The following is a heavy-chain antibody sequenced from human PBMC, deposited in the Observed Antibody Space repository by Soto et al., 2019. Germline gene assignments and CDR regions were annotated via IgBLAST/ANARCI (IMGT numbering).Heavy chain of an antibody. CDR1: GGTFSSYA. V-gene: IGHV1-69*13. CDR2: IIPIFGTA. J-gene: IGHJ6*02. D-gene: IGHD5-12*01. Sequence: SVKVSCKASGGTFSSYAISWVRQAPGQGLEWMGGIIPIFGTANYAQKFQGRVTLTADESTSTAYMELSSLRSEDTAVYYCARVGMATIKSGYYYYGMDVWGQGTTVTVSS. CDR3: ARVGMATIKSGYYYYGMDV.